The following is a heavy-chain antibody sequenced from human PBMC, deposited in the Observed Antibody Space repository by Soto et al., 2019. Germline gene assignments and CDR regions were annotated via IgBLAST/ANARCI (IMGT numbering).Heavy chain of an antibody. V-gene: IGHV1-69*12. J-gene: IGHJ3*02. CDR3: ARVVLYYDILTGYAFDI. CDR2: IIPIFGTA. Sequence: QDQLVQSGAEVKKPGSSVKVSCKASGGTFSSYAISWVRQAPGQGLEWMGGIIPIFGTANYAQKFQGRVTITADESTSTAYMELSSLRSEDTAVYYCARVVLYYDILTGYAFDIWGQGTMVTVSS. CDR1: GGTFSSYA. D-gene: IGHD3-9*01.